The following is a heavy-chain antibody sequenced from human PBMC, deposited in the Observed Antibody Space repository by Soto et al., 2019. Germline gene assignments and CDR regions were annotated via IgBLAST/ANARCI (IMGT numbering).Heavy chain of an antibody. V-gene: IGHV3-11*01. Sequence: VQLVESGGDLVKPAGALRLSCAASGYTFSDYYMSWIRQAPGKGLEWISYIDTSGTKIYYADSVKGRLTITRDKVKNSVYLEMYSLRVRDTPVYYCASHYDMWSGYLSPVDYWCHGTLVTVSS. D-gene: IGHD3-3*01. CDR2: IDTSGTKI. CDR3: ASHYDMWSGYLSPVDY. CDR1: GYTFSDYY. J-gene: IGHJ4*01.